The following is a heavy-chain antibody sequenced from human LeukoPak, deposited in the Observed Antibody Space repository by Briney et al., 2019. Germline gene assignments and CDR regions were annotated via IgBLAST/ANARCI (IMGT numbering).Heavy chain of an antibody. Sequence: SVTVSCKGSGYTLSNHAFSWVRQAPGQGLGWMGGIIPIFGTANYAQKFQGRVTITADESTSTAYMELSSLRSEDTAVYYCARGPMFGPSDYWGQGTLATVSS. CDR3: ARGPMFGPSDY. CDR1: GYTLSNHA. D-gene: IGHD3-10*02. CDR2: IIPIFGTA. V-gene: IGHV1-69*13. J-gene: IGHJ4*02.